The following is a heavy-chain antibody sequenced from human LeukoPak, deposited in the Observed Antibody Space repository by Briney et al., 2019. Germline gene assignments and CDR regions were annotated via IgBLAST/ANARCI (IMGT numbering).Heavy chain of an antibody. Sequence: PSQTLSLTCTVSGGSISSGSYYWSWIQQPAGKGLEWIGRIYTSGSTNYNPSLKSRVTISVDTSKNQFSLKLSSVTAADTAVYYCARDPGSGWYGVDYWGQGTLVTVSS. CDR2: IYTSGST. D-gene: IGHD6-19*01. CDR1: GGSISSGSYY. V-gene: IGHV4-61*02. J-gene: IGHJ4*02. CDR3: ARDPGSGWYGVDY.